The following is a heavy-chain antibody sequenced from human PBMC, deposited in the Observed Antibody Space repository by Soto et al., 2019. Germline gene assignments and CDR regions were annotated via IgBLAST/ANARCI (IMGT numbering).Heavy chain of an antibody. J-gene: IGHJ4*02. V-gene: IGHV3-33*01. CDR3: AIDLIGGTVFRGYLDY. Sequence: QEQLVESGGGVVQPGTSLRLSCAVPGGIFHGYGMHWVRQAPGKGLEWVAIIRFDGSNEEYADSVKGRFTISRDNSKNTLYLQMNTLGAEDTSVYYCAIDLIGGTVFRGYLDYWGRGTVVTVSS. CDR1: GGIFHGYG. CDR2: IRFDGSNE. D-gene: IGHD3-16*01.